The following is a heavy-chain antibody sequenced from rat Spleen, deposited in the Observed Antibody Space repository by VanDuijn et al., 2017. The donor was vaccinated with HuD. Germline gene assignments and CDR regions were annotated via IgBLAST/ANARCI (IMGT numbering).Heavy chain of an antibody. Sequence: EVQLVESDGGLVQPGRSLKLSCSASGFTFSSYDMAWVRQAPTKGLEWVATISYGDSSGHSSTYYRDSVKGRFTISRDNAKSTLSLQMDSLRSEDTATYYCARRHYGYTDYFDYWGQGVMVTVSS. CDR1: GFTFSSYD. CDR2: ISYGDSSGHSST. V-gene: IGHV5-29*01. J-gene: IGHJ2*01. CDR3: ARRHYGYTDYFDY. D-gene: IGHD1-9*01.